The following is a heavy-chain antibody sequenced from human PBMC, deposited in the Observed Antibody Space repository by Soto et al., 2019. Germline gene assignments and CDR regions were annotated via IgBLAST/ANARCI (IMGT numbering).Heavy chain of an antibody. CDR3: ARDRGDGYNSYYFDY. CDR2: IIPIFGTA. D-gene: IGHD5-12*01. V-gene: IGHV1-69*13. CDR1: GGTFSSYA. Sequence: SVKVSCKASGGTFSSYAISWVRQAPGQGLEWMGGIIPIFGTANYAQKFQGRVTITADESTSTAYMELSSLRSEDTAVYYCARDRGDGYNSYYFDYWGQGTLVTVSS. J-gene: IGHJ4*02.